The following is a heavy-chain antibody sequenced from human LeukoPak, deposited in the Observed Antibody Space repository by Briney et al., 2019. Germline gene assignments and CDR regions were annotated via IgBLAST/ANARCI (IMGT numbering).Heavy chain of an antibody. Sequence: PSETLSLTCTVSGGSISSNYWSWIRQPPGKGLEWIGYIYYSGSTNYNPSLKSRVTISVDTSKNQFSLKLSSVTAADTAVYYCARRGKMATKGAFDYWGQGTLVTVSS. D-gene: IGHD5-24*01. CDR3: ARRGKMATKGAFDY. CDR2: IYYSGST. J-gene: IGHJ4*02. V-gene: IGHV4-59*08. CDR1: GGSISSNY.